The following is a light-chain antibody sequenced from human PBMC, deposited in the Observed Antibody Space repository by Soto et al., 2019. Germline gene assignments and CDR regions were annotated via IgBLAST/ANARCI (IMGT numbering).Light chain of an antibody. CDR2: EVS. V-gene: IGLV2-14*01. CDR3: SSYTSSSTLV. J-gene: IGLJ1*01. Sequence: QSALTQPASVSGSPGQSITISCTGTSSDVGGYKYVSWYQQHPGKAPKLIIYEVSNRPSGVSNRFSGSKSGSTASLTISGLQAEDEADYYCSSYTSSSTLVFGNGTKVTVL. CDR1: SSDVGGYKY.